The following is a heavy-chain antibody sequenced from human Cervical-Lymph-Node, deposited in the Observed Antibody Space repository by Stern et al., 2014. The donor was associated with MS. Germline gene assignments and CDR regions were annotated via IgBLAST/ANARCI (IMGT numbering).Heavy chain of an antibody. CDR1: GDTFSSYS. CDR2: IIPMFGTA. J-gene: IGHJ4*02. D-gene: IGHD5-18*01. Sequence: VQLEESGAEVKKPESSVKVSCKASGDTFSSYSISWVRQAPGQGLEWMGWIIPMFGTANYAQKFQGRARITADGSTSTAYMELSSLRSDDTAVYYCARDTALAMDFWGQGTLVTVSS. CDR3: ARDTALAMDF. V-gene: IGHV1-69*01.